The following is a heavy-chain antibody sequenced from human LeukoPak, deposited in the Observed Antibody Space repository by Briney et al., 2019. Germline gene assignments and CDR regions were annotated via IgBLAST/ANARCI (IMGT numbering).Heavy chain of an antibody. CDR1: GFTFSSYA. V-gene: IGHV3-23*01. J-gene: IGHJ5*02. CDR3: AKDRGSNIAARCFDP. Sequence: QPGGSLRLSCAASGFTFSSYAMTWVRQAPGKGLEWVSIISGSGSTYYADSVKGRFTISRDNSKNTLYLQMNSLRAEDTAVYYCAKDRGSNIAARCFDPWGQGTLVTVSS. D-gene: IGHD6-6*01. CDR2: ISGSGST.